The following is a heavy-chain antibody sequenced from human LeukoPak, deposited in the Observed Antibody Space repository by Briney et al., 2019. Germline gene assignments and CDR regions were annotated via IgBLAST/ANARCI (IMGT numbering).Heavy chain of an antibody. V-gene: IGHV3-23*01. J-gene: IGHJ6*02. Sequence: GGSLRLSCVASGFTFSSYAMSWVRQAPGKGLEWVSAISGSGGSTYYADSVKGRFTISRDNSKNTLYLQMKSLRAEDTAVYYCAKGAPTSLGYCSSTSCYGYGMDVWGQGTTVTVSS. CDR2: ISGSGGST. D-gene: IGHD2-2*01. CDR1: GFTFSSYA. CDR3: AKGAPTSLGYCSSTSCYGYGMDV.